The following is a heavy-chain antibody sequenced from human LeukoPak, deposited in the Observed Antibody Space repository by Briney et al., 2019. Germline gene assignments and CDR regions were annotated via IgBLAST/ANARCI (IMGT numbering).Heavy chain of an antibody. J-gene: IGHJ4*02. D-gene: IGHD6-6*01. CDR2: ISGSSSTI. CDR3: ARDVSSLGY. Sequence: GSLRLSCAASGFSFSSYSMNWVRQAPGKVVEWVSYISGSSSTIYYADSVKGRFTISRDNAKKSPYLQMNSLRAEDTAVYYCARDVSSLGYWGQGTLVTVSS. CDR1: GFSFSSYS. V-gene: IGHV3-48*01.